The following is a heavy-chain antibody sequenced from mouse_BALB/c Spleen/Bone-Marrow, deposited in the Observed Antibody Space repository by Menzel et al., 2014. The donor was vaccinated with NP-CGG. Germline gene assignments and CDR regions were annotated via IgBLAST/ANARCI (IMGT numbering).Heavy chain of an antibody. CDR1: GYAFTNYL. CDR3: ARWDYAMDY. Sequence: QVQLKESGAELVRPGTSVKVSCKASGYAFTNYLMEWVKQRPGQGLEWIGVINPGSGGTNYNEKFKGKATLTADKSSSTAYMQLSSLTSDDSAAYFCARWDYAMDYWGQGTSVTVSS. CDR2: INPGSGGT. V-gene: IGHV1-54*01. J-gene: IGHJ4*01.